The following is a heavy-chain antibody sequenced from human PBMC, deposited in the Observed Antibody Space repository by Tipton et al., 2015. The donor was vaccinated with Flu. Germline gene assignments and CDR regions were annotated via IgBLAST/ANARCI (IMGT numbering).Heavy chain of an antibody. CDR2: INPDGSKR. CDR3: ARDHDIDRAGSQGGDFDAFDI. CDR1: RFTFSNYW. V-gene: IGHV3-7*01. Sequence: SLRLSCAASRFTFSNYWMHWVRQAPGKGLEWVANINPDGSKRYSADSVRGRFTISRDNTEKSLYPQMNSLTVEDTAVYYCARDHDIDRAGSQGGDFDAFDIWGQGTMVTVSS. D-gene: IGHD5-24*01. J-gene: IGHJ3*02.